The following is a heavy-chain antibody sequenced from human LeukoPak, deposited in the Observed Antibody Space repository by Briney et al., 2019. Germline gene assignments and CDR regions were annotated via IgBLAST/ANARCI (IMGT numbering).Heavy chain of an antibody. D-gene: IGHD2-2*01. J-gene: IGHJ3*02. CDR2: IYYSGST. Sequence: SETLSLTCTVSGGSISSYYWSWIRQPPGKGLEWIGYIYYSGSTNYNPSLKSRVTISVDTSKNQFSLKLSSVTAADTAVYYCARGSVPAAFDAFDIWGQGTMVTVSS. CDR1: GGSISSYY. V-gene: IGHV4-59*01. CDR3: ARGSVPAAFDAFDI.